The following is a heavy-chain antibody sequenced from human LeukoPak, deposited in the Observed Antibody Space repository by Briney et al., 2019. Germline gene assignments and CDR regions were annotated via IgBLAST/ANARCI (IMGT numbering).Heavy chain of an antibody. V-gene: IGHV3-21*01. CDR3: ARGTLGAWGW. J-gene: IGHJ4*02. D-gene: IGHD6-19*01. Sequence: GGSLRLSCAASGFTFSSYDMNWVRQAPGKGLEWVSSISSSSNYIHYADSVKCRFTISRDNAKNSLYLQVNSLRAEDTAVYFCARGTLGAWGWWGQGTLVTVSS. CDR2: ISSSSNYI. CDR1: GFTFSSYD.